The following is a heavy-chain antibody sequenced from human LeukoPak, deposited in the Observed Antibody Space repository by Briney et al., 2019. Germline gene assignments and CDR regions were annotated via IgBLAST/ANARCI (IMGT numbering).Heavy chain of an antibody. D-gene: IGHD6-13*01. CDR3: ARDYYSSSWYNWFDP. CDR1: GGSISSYY. V-gene: IGHV4-59*01. J-gene: IGHJ5*02. CDR2: IYYSGST. Sequence: SETLSLTCTVSGGSISSYYWSWIRQPPGKGLEWIGYIYYSGSTNYNPSLKSRVTISVDTSKNQFSLKLSSVTAADTAVYYCARDYYSSSWYNWFDPWGQGTLVTVS.